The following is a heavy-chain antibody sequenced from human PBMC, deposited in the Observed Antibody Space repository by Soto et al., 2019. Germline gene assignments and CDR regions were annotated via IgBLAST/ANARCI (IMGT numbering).Heavy chain of an antibody. CDR3: ATEPIYYDDGSGYYTLGH. Sequence: ASVKVSCKASGYSFATYGFSWVRQAPGQGLECVGWISAHNGDTHYSQKFQGRVTLTTDTSTNTGYMELRSLTSDDTAVYFCATEPIYYDDGSGYYTLGHWGQGTLVTVSS. CDR1: GYSFATYG. V-gene: IGHV1-18*04. D-gene: IGHD3-22*01. CDR2: ISAHNGDT. J-gene: IGHJ4*02.